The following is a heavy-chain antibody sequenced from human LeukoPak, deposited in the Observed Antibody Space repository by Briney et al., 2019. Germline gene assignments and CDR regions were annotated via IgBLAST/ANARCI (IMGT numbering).Heavy chain of an antibody. J-gene: IGHJ4*02. CDR3: AKVGYCSSTSCYVGSGSFDY. V-gene: IGHV3-23*01. Sequence: GGSLRLSCAASGFTFSSYAMSWVRQAPGKGLEWVSAISGSGGSTYYADSVKGRFTISRDNSKNTLYLQMNSLRAEDTAVYYCAKVGYCSSTSCYVGSGSFDYWGQGTLVTVSS. CDR2: ISGSGGST. CDR1: GFTFSSYA. D-gene: IGHD2-2*01.